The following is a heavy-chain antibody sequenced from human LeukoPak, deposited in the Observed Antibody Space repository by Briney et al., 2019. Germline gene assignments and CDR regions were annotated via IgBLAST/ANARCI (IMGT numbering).Heavy chain of an antibody. CDR1: GGSISTFY. V-gene: IGHV4-59*01. CDR2: IYYSGST. Sequence: PSETLSLTCTVSGGSISTFYWGWTRQPPGKGLEWIGYIYYSGSTNYNPSLKSRLTISVDTSKNQFSMKLNSVTAADTAVYYCARDRDIGTYYYYYGMDVWGQGTTVTVSS. D-gene: IGHD2-15*01. CDR3: ARDRDIGTYYYYYGMDV. J-gene: IGHJ6*02.